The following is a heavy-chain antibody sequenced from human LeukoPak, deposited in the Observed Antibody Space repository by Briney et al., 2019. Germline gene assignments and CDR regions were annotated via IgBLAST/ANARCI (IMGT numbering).Heavy chain of an antibody. J-gene: IGHJ3*02. CDR3: ARVPTGKDDAFDI. V-gene: IGHV3-7*04. Sequence: PGGSLRLSCAASGFTFSSYWMSWVRQAPGKGLEWVANIKQDGSEKYYVDSVKGRFTISRDNAKNSLYLQMNSLRAEDTAVYYCARVPTGKDDAFDIWGQGTMVTVSS. CDR2: IKQDGSEK. CDR1: GFTFSSYW.